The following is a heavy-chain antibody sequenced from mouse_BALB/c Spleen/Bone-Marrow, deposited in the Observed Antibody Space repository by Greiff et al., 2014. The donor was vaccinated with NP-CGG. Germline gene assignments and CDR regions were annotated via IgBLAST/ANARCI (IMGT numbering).Heavy chain of an antibody. V-gene: IGHV14-3*02. CDR1: GFKFKDTY. J-gene: IGHJ3*01. D-gene: IGHD2-14*01. Sequence: EVQLVESGAELVKPGASVKLSCTASGFKFKDTYMHWVKQSPEKGLEWIGGIGPSNGNTKYDPKFKGKATITADTSSNTAYLQLSSLTSEYTAVYYCATYYRYDRRFAYWGQGTLVTVSA. CDR3: ATYYRYDRRFAY. CDR2: IGPSNGNT.